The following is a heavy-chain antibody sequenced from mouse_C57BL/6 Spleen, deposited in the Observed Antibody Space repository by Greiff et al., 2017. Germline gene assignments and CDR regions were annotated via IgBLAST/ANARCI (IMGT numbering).Heavy chain of an antibody. D-gene: IGHD2-1*01. CDR2: INPNYGTT. V-gene: IGHV1-39*01. J-gene: IGHJ4*01. CDR3: ALYGNYGAMDY. CDR1: GYSFTDYN. Sequence: VHVKQSGPELVKPGASVKLSCKASGYSFTDYNMNWVKQSPGQSLEWIGLINPNYGTTSYNQKFKGKATLTVDQSSSTAYMQLNSLTSEDSAVYYCALYGNYGAMDYWGQGTSVTVSS.